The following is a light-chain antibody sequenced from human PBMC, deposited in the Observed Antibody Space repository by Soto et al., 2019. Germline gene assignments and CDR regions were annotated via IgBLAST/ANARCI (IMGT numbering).Light chain of an antibody. CDR3: QQYGLSPYS. CDR1: QSIHRNY. V-gene: IGKV3-20*01. J-gene: IGKJ2*03. CDR2: ETS. Sequence: EIVLTQSPGTLSLSPGERATLSCRASQSIHRNYFAWYQHKPGQAPRLLIYETSSRDAGVPDRFTGSGSVAEYTLTISSLEPEDFAVYYCQQYGLSPYSFGQGTKVDIK.